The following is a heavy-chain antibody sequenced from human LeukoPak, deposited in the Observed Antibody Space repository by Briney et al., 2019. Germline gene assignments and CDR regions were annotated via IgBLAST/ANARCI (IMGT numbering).Heavy chain of an antibody. V-gene: IGHV3-23*01. CDR3: ANGLGYCSSITCYAYSN. CDR2: ISGTGSST. CDR1: GFTLSSYA. D-gene: IGHD2-2*01. Sequence: GGSLRLSCAASGFTLSSYAMTWVRQAPGKGLEWVSVISGTGSSTHYADSVKGRFTISRDNSKNTLYLQMDSLRAEDTAVYYCANGLGYCSSITCYAYSNWGQGTLVTVSS. J-gene: IGHJ4*02.